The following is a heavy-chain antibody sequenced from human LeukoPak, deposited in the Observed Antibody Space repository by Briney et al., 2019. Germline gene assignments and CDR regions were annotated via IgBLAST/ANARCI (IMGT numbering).Heavy chain of an antibody. V-gene: IGHV1-2*02. CDR2: INPNSGGT. Sequence: ASVKVSCKASGYTFTGHYMHWVRQAPGQGLEWMGWINPNSGGTNYAQKFQGRVTMTRDTSISTAYMELSRLRSDDTAVYYCARDEVSGDGWFDPWGQGTLVTVSS. D-gene: IGHD3-10*02. J-gene: IGHJ5*02. CDR3: ARDEVSGDGWFDP. CDR1: GYTFTGHY.